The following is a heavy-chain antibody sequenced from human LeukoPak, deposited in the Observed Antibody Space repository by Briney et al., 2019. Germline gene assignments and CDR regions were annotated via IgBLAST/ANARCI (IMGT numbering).Heavy chain of an antibody. J-gene: IGHJ4*02. CDR1: GFTFRIHG. CDR2: IRYDGSRQ. CDR3: AKGGQYDSDSFFDF. D-gene: IGHD3-22*01. V-gene: IGHV3-30*02. Sequence: WGSLRLSCKASGFTFRIHGMFWVRQAPGKGLEWVASIRYDGSRQFYADSLKGRFTISRDNSRNTVDVQMNSLRSEDSALYYCAKGGQYDSDSFFDFWGQGTLVTVSS.